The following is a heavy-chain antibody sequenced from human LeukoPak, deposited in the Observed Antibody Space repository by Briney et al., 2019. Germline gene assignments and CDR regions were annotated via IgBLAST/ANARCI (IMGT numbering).Heavy chain of an antibody. D-gene: IGHD3-22*01. J-gene: IGHJ4*02. Sequence: KPGGSLRLSCAASGFTFRDYYMSWIRQAPGKGLEWVSYISNSDSITKYADSVKGRITISRDNAKNSVYLQMNSLRAEDTAVYYCARNTYYYDSSGYYPVDYWGQGTLVTVSS. V-gene: IGHV3-11*04. CDR1: GFTFRDYY. CDR3: ARNTYYYDSSGYYPVDY. CDR2: ISNSDSIT.